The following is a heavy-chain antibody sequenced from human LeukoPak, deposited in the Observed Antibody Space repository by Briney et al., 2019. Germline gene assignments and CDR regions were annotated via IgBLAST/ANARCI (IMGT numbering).Heavy chain of an antibody. CDR3: ARDTVTTSPWNAFDI. D-gene: IGHD4-17*01. CDR1: GGSISSSSYY. J-gene: IGHJ3*02. V-gene: IGHV4-39*01. Sequence: SETLSLTCTVSGGSISSSSYYWGWIRQPPGKGLEWIGSIYYSGSTYYNPSLKSRVTISVDTSKNQFSLKLSSVTAADTAVYYCARDTVTTSPWNAFDIWGQGTMVTVSS. CDR2: IYYSGST.